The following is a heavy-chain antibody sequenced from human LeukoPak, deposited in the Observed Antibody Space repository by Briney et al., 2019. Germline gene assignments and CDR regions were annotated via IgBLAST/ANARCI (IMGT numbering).Heavy chain of an antibody. Sequence: ASVKVSCKASGGTFSSYAISWVRQAPGQGLEWMGRIIPILGIANYAQKFQGRVTITADKSTSTAYMELSSLRSEDTAVYYCARDLLEAATMVTYYYYGMDVWGQGTTVTVSS. CDR2: IIPILGIA. CDR1: GGTFSSYA. V-gene: IGHV1-69*04. D-gene: IGHD4/OR15-4a*01. J-gene: IGHJ6*02. CDR3: ARDLLEAATMVTYYYYGMDV.